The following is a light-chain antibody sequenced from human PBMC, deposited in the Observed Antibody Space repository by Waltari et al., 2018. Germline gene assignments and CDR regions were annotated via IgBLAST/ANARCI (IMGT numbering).Light chain of an antibody. J-gene: IGLJ3*02. CDR2: KDN. V-gene: IGLV3-27*01. Sequence: FTQKPGQAPVKWCDKDNERPSGIPERFSGSSSGTTVTLTISGAHVDDEADYYCYSAADNAVGVFGGGTKLTV. CDR3: YSAADNAVGV.